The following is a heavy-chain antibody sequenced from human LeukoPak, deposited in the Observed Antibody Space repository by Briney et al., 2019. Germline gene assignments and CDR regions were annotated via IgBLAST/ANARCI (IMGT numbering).Heavy chain of an antibody. CDR1: GGSITNYY. CDR3: ARVEDSGYDYRGRFDP. Sequence: SETLSLTCTVSGGSITNYYWSWIRRPPGKGLEWIGYIYYTGSTNYNPSLKSRVTISVDTSKNQFSLKLSSVTAADTAVYYCARVEDSGYDYRGRFDPWGQGTLVTVSS. V-gene: IGHV4-59*12. CDR2: IYYTGST. J-gene: IGHJ5*02. D-gene: IGHD5-12*01.